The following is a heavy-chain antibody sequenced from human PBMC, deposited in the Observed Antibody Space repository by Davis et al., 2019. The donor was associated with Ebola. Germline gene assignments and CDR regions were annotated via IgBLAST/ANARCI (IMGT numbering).Heavy chain of an antibody. J-gene: IGHJ4*02. CDR3: ARDSSLGSPRRPFDY. CDR2: ISYDGSNK. D-gene: IGHD1-26*01. V-gene: IGHV3-33*05. CDR1: GFTFSSYG. Sequence: GGSLRLSCAASGFTFSSYGMHWVRQAPGKGLEWVAVISYDGSNKYYADSVKGRFTISRDNSKNSLYLQMNSLRAEDTAVYYCARDSSLGSPRRPFDYWGQGTLVTVSS.